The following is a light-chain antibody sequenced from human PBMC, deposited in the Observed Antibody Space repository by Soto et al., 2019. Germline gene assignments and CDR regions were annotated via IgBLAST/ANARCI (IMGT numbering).Light chain of an antibody. CDR2: GAS. J-gene: IGKJ4*01. V-gene: IGKV3-15*01. CDR3: RQYNNWPPLT. Sequence: EIVMTQSPATLSVSPGERATLSCRASQSVSSNLAWYQQKPGQAPRLLIYGASTRVTGIPARFSGSGSGTEFTLPISSLQSEDFAVYYCRQYNNWPPLTFGGGTKVDI. CDR1: QSVSSN.